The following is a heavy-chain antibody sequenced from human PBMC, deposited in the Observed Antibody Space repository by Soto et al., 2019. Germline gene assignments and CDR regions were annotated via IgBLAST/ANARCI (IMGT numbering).Heavy chain of an antibody. CDR3: AREGEWELLRDWYFDL. CDR1: GGSISSGGYY. CDR2: IYYSGST. D-gene: IGHD1-26*01. Sequence: QVQLQESGPGLVKPSQSLSLTCTVSGGSISSGGYYWSWIRQHPGKGLAWIGYIYYSGSTYYNPSLKSRVTISVDTSKNQFYLKLSAVTAADTAVYYCAREGEWELLRDWYFDLWGRGTLVTVSS. V-gene: IGHV4-31*03. J-gene: IGHJ2*01.